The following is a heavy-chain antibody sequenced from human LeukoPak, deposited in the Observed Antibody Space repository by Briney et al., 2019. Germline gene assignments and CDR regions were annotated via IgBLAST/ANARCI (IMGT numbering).Heavy chain of an antibody. J-gene: IGHJ4*02. Sequence: PGGSLRLSCAASGFTFSSYSMNWVRQAPGGGLGWGSSISSSRSYIYYADSVKGRFTISRDNAKNSLYLQINSLRAEDTAVYYCARGDYYGSGTPGYWGQGTLVTVSS. CDR1: GFTFSSYS. CDR2: ISSSRSYI. D-gene: IGHD3-10*01. V-gene: IGHV3-21*01. CDR3: ARGDYYGSGTPGY.